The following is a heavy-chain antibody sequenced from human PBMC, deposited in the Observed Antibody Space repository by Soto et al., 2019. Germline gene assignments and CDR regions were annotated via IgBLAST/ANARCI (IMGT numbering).Heavy chain of an antibody. Sequence: GGSLRLSCAASGFTFRSYAMSWVRQAPGKGLEWVSGISGSGGSTYYADSVKGRFTISRDNSKNTLYLQINSLTAEDTAVYYCAKVGIYCSDGVCTAYWGQVTLVTVSS. CDR2: ISGSGGST. J-gene: IGHJ4*02. D-gene: IGHD2-8*01. CDR3: AKVGIYCSDGVCTAY. CDR1: GFTFRSYA. V-gene: IGHV3-23*01.